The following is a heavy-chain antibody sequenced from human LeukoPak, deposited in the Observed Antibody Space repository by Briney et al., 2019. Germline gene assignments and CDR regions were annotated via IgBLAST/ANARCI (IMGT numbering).Heavy chain of an antibody. CDR1: GGSISSSPCY. V-gene: IGHV4-39*02. Sequence: SETLSLTFTVSGGSISSSPCYWGWIRQSPGRGLEWLGSVFYRGDAYINPSLTHQVTISIDPSRNVFSLSLTSVTATDTAVYYCARSTSPATKYDSYNWFDPWGQGILVTVSS. J-gene: IGHJ5*02. D-gene: IGHD3-3*01. CDR2: VFYRGDA. CDR3: ARSTSPATKYDSYNWFDP.